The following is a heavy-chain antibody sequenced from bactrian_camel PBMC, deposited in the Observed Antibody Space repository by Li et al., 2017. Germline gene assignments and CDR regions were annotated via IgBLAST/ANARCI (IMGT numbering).Heavy chain of an antibody. J-gene: IGHJ4*01. CDR2: LSNEGVI. CDR1: GFTFDERD. D-gene: IGHD5*01. V-gene: IGHV3S66*01. CDR3: ATGLPFGH. Sequence: DVQLVESGGGSVQAGGSLRLACTASGFTFDERDMSWYRQAPGNECELVSSLSNEGVIYYADSAKGRFTISRANAENTLYLQVNSLETDDTAMYYCATGLPFGHWGQGTQVTVS.